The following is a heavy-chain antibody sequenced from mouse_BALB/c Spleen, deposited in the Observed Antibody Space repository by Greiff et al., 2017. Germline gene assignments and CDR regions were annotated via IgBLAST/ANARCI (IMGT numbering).Heavy chain of an antibody. CDR3: ARRELRLHAWFAY. Sequence: VKLMESGAELVRPGTSVKVSCKASGYAFTNYLIEWVKQRPGQGLEWIGVINPGSGGTNYNEKFKGKATLTADKSSSTAYMQLSSLTSDDSAVYFCARRELRLHAWFAYWGQGTLVTVSA. CDR1: GYAFTNYL. V-gene: IGHV1-54*03. D-gene: IGHD1-2*01. J-gene: IGHJ3*01. CDR2: INPGSGGT.